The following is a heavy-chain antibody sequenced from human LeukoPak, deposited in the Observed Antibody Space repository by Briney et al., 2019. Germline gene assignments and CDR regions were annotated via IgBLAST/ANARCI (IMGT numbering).Heavy chain of an antibody. CDR2: INHSGST. CDR3: GVSHDNGRNSSDV. J-gene: IGHJ4*02. Sequence: SETLSLTCAVYGGSFSGYYWSWIRQPPGKGLEWIGEINHSGSTNYNPSLKSRVTISVDTSKNQFSLKLSSVTAADTAVYYCGVSHDNGRNSSDVWGQGALVTVSS. V-gene: IGHV4-34*01. CDR1: GGSFSGYY. D-gene: IGHD4-23*01.